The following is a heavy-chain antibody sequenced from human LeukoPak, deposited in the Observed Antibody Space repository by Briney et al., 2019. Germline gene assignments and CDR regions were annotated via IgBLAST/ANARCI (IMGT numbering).Heavy chain of an antibody. D-gene: IGHD3-16*01. CDR2: VKQDGSER. CDR3: ARQTFGGFLYGMDV. V-gene: IGHV3-7*05. Sequence: PGGSLRLSCAASGFIFGNFWMTWVRQAPGKGLEWVANVKQDGSERYYVDSLKGRFTISRDNARNSLHLQMNSLRAQDTAVYYCARQTFGGFLYGMDVWGQGTTVTVSS. J-gene: IGHJ6*02. CDR1: GFIFGNFW.